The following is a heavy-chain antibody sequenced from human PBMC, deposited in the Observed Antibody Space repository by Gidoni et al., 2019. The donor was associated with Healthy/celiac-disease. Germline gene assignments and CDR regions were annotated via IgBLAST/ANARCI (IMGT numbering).Heavy chain of an antibody. CDR2: ISAYNGNT. V-gene: IGHV1-18*04. CDR3: ARDHCTNGVCYMVFPLDP. D-gene: IGHD2-8*01. Sequence: QVQLVQSGAEVKKPGASVKVSCKASGYTFTSYGISWVRQAPGQGLEWMGWISAYNGNTNYAQKLQGRVTMTTDTSTSTAYMELRSLRSDDTAVYYCARDHCTNGVCYMVFPLDPWGQGTLVTVSS. J-gene: IGHJ5*02. CDR1: GYTFTSYG.